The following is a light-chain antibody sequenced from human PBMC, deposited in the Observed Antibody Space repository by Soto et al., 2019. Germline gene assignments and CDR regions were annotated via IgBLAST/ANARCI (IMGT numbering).Light chain of an antibody. CDR1: SSDIGYYNY. CDR2: QVT. J-gene: IGLJ1*01. CDR3: ASNKIGSTYD. V-gene: IGLV2-14*01. Sequence: QSVLTQPASVSGSTGQSITTSCTGTSSDIGYYNYVSWFQQHPGKAPNLIISQVTNRPSGISTRFSGSKSGNTASLTISGLQHDQEPPYSCASNKIGSTYDCGTGTKVTV.